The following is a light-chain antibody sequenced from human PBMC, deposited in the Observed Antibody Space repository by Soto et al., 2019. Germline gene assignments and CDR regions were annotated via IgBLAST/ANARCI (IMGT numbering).Light chain of an antibody. V-gene: IGLV2-14*03. J-gene: IGLJ2*01. Sequence: QSALTQPASVSGSPGQSITISCTGTSSDVGGYNYVSWYQHHPGKAPKLMIYDVSTRPSAVSNRFSASKSGNTASQTISGLQAEDEADYYCSSYTSSSTLVFGGGTQLTVL. CDR3: SSYTSSSTLV. CDR2: DVS. CDR1: SSDVGGYNY.